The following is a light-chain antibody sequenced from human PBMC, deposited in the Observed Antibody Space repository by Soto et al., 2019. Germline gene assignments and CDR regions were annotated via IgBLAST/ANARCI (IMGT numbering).Light chain of an antibody. CDR1: NIGSKS. J-gene: IGLJ1*01. CDR2: YDS. CDR3: QVWDSSSDHLYV. Sequence: SYELTQPPSVSVAPGKTARITCGGNNIGSKSVHWYQQKPGQAPVLVIYYDSDRPSAIPERFSGSNSGNTTTLTISRVEAGDEADYYCQVWDSSSDHLYVFGTGTKLTVL. V-gene: IGLV3-21*04.